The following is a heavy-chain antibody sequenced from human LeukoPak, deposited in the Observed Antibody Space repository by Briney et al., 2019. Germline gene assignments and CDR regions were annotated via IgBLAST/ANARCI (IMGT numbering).Heavy chain of an antibody. CDR2: IYYSGST. D-gene: IGHD4-23*01. J-gene: IGHJ4*02. CDR3: ARGRDYGGPYYFDY. CDR1: CGKSVGHG. Sequence: ETRPLCNSVACGKSVGHGGRRIRQPTEKRLEWIGYIYYSGSTNYNPSLKSRVTISVDTSKNQFSLKLSSVTATDTAVYYCARGRDYGGPYYFDYWGQGTPVTVSS. V-gene: IGHV4-59*11.